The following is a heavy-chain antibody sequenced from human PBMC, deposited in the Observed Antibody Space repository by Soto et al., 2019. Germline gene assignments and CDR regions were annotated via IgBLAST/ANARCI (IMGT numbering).Heavy chain of an antibody. CDR1: GDSVSNHY. CDR2: LYNDERT. V-gene: IGHV4-4*07. J-gene: IGHJ4*02. Sequence: SETLSLTCTVSGDSVSNHYWNWIRQPAGQGLEWLGRLYNDERTNYNPSLKSRLTMSMDTSKNQFSLKLTSVTAADSAVYFCAREPLAHSYFDFWGQGILVTVYS. CDR3: AREPLAHSYFDF.